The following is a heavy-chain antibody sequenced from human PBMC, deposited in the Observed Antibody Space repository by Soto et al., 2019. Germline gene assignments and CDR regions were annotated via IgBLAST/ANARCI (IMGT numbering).Heavy chain of an antibody. CDR3: VREDREVTGPIDY. CDR1: GFVFSFSDYY. D-gene: IGHD2-21*02. V-gene: IGHV3-11*01. J-gene: IGHJ4*02. Sequence: GGSLRLSCTASGFVFSFSDYYMSWIRQAPGKGLEWVSYIDNHGRITYYADSAKGRFTISRDNDKNSLYLEMTSLRVADTAVYYCVREDREVTGPIDYWGQGTLVTVSS. CDR2: IDNHGRIT.